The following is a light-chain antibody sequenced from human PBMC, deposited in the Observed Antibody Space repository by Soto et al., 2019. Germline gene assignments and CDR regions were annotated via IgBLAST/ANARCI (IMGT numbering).Light chain of an antibody. V-gene: IGKV3D-15*01. CDR2: GAS. CDR1: QSVGTY. J-gene: IGKJ4*01. Sequence: EIVLTQSPGTLSLSPGERATLSRRASQSVGTYLAWYQQKPGLAPRLLIYGASSRATGIPDRFSGSGSGTEFTLTIRNLQSEDFAVYYCQQYNKWPPLTCGGGNKGDIK. CDR3: QQYNKWPPLT.